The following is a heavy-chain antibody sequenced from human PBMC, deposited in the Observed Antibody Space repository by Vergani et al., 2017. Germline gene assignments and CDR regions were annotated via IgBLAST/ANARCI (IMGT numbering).Heavy chain of an antibody. CDR2: ISSSRTTI. V-gene: IGHV3-11*04. CDR1: GFTFSDFY. Sequence: QVQLVASGGGLVKPGGSLRLTCAASGFTFSDFYMSWLRQAPGKGLEWLSYISSSRTTIYYADSVKGRFTISRDNAKNSLYLQMNSLRAEDTAVYYCAPTVVTAPWGQGTLVTVSS. CDR3: APTVVTAP. J-gene: IGHJ5*02. D-gene: IGHD4-23*01.